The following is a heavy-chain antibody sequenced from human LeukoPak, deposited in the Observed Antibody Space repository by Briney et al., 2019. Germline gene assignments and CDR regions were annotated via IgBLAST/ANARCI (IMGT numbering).Heavy chain of an antibody. Sequence: GGSLRLSCEASGFIFSNFWMTWVRQAPGKGLEWVAFIRYDGSNKYYADSVKGRFTISRDNSKNTLYLQMNSLSAEDTAVYYCAKDSGVGMATTFSILDIWGRGTMVTVSS. CDR2: IRYDGSNK. V-gene: IGHV3-30*02. CDR1: GFIFSNFW. J-gene: IGHJ3*02. CDR3: AKDSGVGMATTFSILDI. D-gene: IGHD5-24*01.